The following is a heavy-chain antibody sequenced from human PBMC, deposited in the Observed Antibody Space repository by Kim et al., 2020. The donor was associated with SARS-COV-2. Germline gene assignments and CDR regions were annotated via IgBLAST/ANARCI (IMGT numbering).Heavy chain of an antibody. V-gene: IGHV4-59*08. Sequence: SETLSLTCTVSGGSISTYYWSWIRQPPGKGLEWIGYIYYSGSTNYNPSLKSRVTISVDTSKNQFSLKLSSVTAADTAVYYCVGHARTWTLIPWGQGTLVTVSS. CDR1: GGSISTYY. D-gene: IGHD1-1*01. CDR3: VGHARTWTLIP. J-gene: IGHJ5*02. CDR2: IYYSGST.